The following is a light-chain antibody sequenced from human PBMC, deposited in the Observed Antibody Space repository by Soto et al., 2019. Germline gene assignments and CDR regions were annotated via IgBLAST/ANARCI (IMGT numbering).Light chain of an antibody. CDR2: GAS. V-gene: IGKV1-39*01. J-gene: IGKJ4*01. CDR1: LRISKN. Sequence: DIEVIQSPSSLSASVGDRVTITCRASLRISKNLNWYQQLPGKAPKLLIYGASSLQSGVPSRFSGSGSGTDFTLTISSLQPEDSATYYCQQSHSTPLTFGGGTKLEIK. CDR3: QQSHSTPLT.